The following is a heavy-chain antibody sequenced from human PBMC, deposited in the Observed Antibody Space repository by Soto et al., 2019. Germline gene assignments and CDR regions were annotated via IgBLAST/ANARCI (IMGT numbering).Heavy chain of an antibody. Sequence: GGSLRLSCAASGFTFSDYGMNWVRQAPGKGLEWIAVISYDGTNKYYADSVKGRFTISRDNSENTLFLQMNSLRPEDTAVYYCAASPSTLITSWGQGTLVTVS. CDR2: ISYDGTNK. CDR3: AASPSTLITS. D-gene: IGHD1-20*01. CDR1: GFTFSDYG. J-gene: IGHJ5*02. V-gene: IGHV3-30*03.